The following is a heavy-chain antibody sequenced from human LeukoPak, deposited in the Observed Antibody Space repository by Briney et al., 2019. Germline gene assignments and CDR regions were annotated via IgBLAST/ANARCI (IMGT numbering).Heavy chain of an antibody. Sequence: GGSLRLSCAASGFVLGSYAMTWFRQAPGKGLERVTGISGSGDDTYYADSVKGRFTISRDNSKNTLYLQMNSLGAEDTAVYYCAKGDTSPVHLLTGHWGQGTLVTVSS. CDR2: ISGSGDDT. V-gene: IGHV3-23*01. J-gene: IGHJ4*02. CDR3: AKGDTSPVHLLTGH. D-gene: IGHD3-9*01. CDR1: GFVLGSYA.